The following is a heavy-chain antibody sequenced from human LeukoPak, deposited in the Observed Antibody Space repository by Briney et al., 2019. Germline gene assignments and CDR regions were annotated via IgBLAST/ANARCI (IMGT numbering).Heavy chain of an antibody. J-gene: IGHJ4*02. CDR1: GFTFSSYE. D-gene: IGHD1-26*01. V-gene: IGHV3-48*03. CDR2: ISSSGSTI. Sequence: GGSLRLSCAASGFTFSSYEMNWVRQAPGKGLEWVSYISSSGSTIYYADSVKGRFTISRDNAKNSLYLQMNSLRAEDTAVYYCARIVGATTGDYWGQGTLVTVSS. CDR3: ARIVGATTGDY.